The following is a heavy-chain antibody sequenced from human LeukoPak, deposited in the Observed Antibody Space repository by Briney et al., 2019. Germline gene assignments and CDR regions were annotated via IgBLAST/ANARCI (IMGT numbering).Heavy chain of an antibody. J-gene: IGHJ4*02. V-gene: IGHV3-21*01. CDR2: ISSSRSYI. Sequence: AGGSLRLSCAASGFTFRSYSMNWVRQAPGKGLEWVSSISSSRSYIYYADSVKGRFPISRDNAKHSLYLQMNSLRAEDTAVYYCARGYGDYDFDYWGQGTLVTGSS. CDR3: ARGYGDYDFDY. D-gene: IGHD4-17*01. CDR1: GFTFRSYS.